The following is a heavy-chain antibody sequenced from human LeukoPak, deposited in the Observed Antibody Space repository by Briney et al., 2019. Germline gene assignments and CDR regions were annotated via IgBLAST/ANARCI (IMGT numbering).Heavy chain of an antibody. J-gene: IGHJ4*02. Sequence: PGRSLRLSCAASGFTFSSYAMHWVRQAPGKGLEWVAVISYDGSNKYYADSVKGRFTISRDNSKNTLYLQMNSLRAEDTAVYYCAREEQLVGSSCFDYWGQGTLVTVSS. CDR1: GFTFSSYA. CDR2: ISYDGSNK. D-gene: IGHD6-6*01. V-gene: IGHV3-30-3*01. CDR3: AREEQLVGSSCFDY.